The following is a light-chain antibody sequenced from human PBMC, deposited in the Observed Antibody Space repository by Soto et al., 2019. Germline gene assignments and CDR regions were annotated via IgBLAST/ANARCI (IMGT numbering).Light chain of an antibody. J-gene: IGKJ1*01. V-gene: IGKV3-11*01. Sequence: EIVLTQSPATLSVSLGERDTISCRASQSVSSNLAWYQQKPGQAPRLLIYGASTRATGIPARFSGSGSGTDFTLTISSLEPEDFAVYYCQQRSNWPWTFGQGTKV. CDR1: QSVSSN. CDR3: QQRSNWPWT. CDR2: GAS.